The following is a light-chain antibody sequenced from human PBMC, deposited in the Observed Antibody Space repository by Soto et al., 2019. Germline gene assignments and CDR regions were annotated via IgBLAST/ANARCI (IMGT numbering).Light chain of an antibody. CDR3: QHLNDYRST. V-gene: IGKV1-9*01. J-gene: IGKJ2*01. CDR1: QAISSS. CDR2: AAS. Sequence: DIQLTQSPSFLSASVGDRVTITCRASQAISSSLAWYQHNPGKAPKLLIYAASTLQNGVPSSFSGSGSGTAFTLTISSLQPEDFATYYYQHLNDYRSTFGQGTKVEIK.